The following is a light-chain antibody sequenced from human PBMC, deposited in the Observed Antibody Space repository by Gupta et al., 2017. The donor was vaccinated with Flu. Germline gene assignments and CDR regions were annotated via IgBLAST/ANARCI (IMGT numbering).Light chain of an antibody. CDR2: DAS. CDR3: QHRSNWPTIT. CDR1: QSVSSY. V-gene: IGKV3-11*01. J-gene: IGKJ4*01. Sequence: EIVLTQSPATLSLSPGERATLSCRASQSVSSYLAWYQQKPGQAPRLLIYDASNRATGIPARFSGSGYGTDLTLTISSREQEDFAVYYCQHRSNWPTITFGGGTKVEIK.